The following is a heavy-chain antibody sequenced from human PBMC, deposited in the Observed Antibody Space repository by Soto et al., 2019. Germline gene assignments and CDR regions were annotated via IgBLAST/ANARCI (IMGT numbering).Heavy chain of an antibody. Sequence: PSETLSLTCTVSGGSISSYYWSWIRQPPGRGLEWIGYIDDSGSTNYTPSLKSRVTISVDTSKNQCSLKLSSVTAADTAVYYCARDRPPEYSSSHGYYYYGMDVWGQGTTVTVSS. CDR3: ARDRPPEYSSSHGYYYYGMDV. V-gene: IGHV4-59*12. D-gene: IGHD6-6*01. CDR1: GGSISSYY. CDR2: IDDSGST. J-gene: IGHJ6*02.